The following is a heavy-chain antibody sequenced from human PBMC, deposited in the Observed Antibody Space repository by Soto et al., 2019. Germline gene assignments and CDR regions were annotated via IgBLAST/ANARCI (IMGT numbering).Heavy chain of an antibody. D-gene: IGHD3-3*01. CDR3: AKWDYDFWSGYYAFDY. CDR2: ISGSGGST. CDR1: GFTFSSYA. J-gene: IGHJ4*02. Sequence: LRLSCAASGFTFSSYAMSWVRQAPGKGLEWVSAISGSGGSTYYADSVKGRFTISRDNSKNTLYLQMNSLRAEDTAVYYCAKWDYDFWSGYYAFDYWGQGTLVTVSS. V-gene: IGHV3-23*01.